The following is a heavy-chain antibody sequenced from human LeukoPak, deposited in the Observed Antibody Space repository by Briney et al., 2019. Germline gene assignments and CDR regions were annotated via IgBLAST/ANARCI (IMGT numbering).Heavy chain of an antibody. Sequence: SETLSLTCTVSGGSISSYYWSWIRQPAGKGLEWIGRIYTSGSTNYNPSLKSRVTMSVDTSKNQFSLKLSSVTAADTAVYYCASKYCSSTSCTFFDYWGQGTLVTVSS. CDR3: ASKYCSSTSCTFFDY. D-gene: IGHD2-2*01. V-gene: IGHV4-4*07. CDR1: GGSISSYY. J-gene: IGHJ4*02. CDR2: IYTSGST.